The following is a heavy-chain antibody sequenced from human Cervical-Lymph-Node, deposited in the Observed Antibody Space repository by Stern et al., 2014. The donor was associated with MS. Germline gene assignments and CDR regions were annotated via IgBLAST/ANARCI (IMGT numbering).Heavy chain of an antibody. CDR3: ARDSDILFAMDV. Sequence: VQLVESGAEVKKPGSSVKVSCKASGGTFTNYAFSWVRQAPGQGLEWMGGIIPIFGTANYAQNFQGRVTIHEDEFTSTAYMELSSLRSDDTAIYYCARDSDILFAMDVWGQGTTVTVSS. D-gene: IGHD2-15*01. CDR1: GGTFTNYA. CDR2: IIPIFGTA. J-gene: IGHJ6*02. V-gene: IGHV1-69*01.